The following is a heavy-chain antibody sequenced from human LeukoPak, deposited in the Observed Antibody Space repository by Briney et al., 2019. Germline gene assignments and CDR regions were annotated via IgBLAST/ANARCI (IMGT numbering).Heavy chain of an antibody. J-gene: IGHJ5*02. V-gene: IGHV4-59*11. CDR2: VYDNGNT. D-gene: IGHD2-21*02. CDR3: ARVFRGVVTSNWFDP. CDR1: GGSINGHY. Sequence: SETLSLTCTVSGGSINGHYWTWIRQPPGRGLEWIGFVYDNGNTNYNSSLQSRVTMSVDTSKNQLSLKMRSVTAADTAIYYCARVFRGVVTSNWFDPWGQGTLVTVSS.